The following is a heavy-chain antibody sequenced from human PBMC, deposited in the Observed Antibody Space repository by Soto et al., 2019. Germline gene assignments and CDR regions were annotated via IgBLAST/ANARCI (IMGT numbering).Heavy chain of an antibody. J-gene: IGHJ6*02. CDR3: ARDPQPQDIVAKDYYYYGMDV. Sequence: SVKVSCKASGGTFSSYTISWVRQAPGQGLEWMGRIIPILGIANYAQKFQGRVTITADKSTSTAYMELSSLRSEDTAVYYCARDPQPQDIVAKDYYYYGMDVWGQGTTVTVSS. D-gene: IGHD5-12*01. CDR1: GGTFSSYT. V-gene: IGHV1-69*04. CDR2: IIPILGIA.